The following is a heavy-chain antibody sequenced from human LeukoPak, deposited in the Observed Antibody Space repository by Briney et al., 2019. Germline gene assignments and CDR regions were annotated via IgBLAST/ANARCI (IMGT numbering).Heavy chain of an antibody. J-gene: IGHJ4*02. CDR2: IYYSGST. V-gene: IGHV4-59*01. CDR3: ARGSGSSGWYGGLYY. D-gene: IGHD6-19*01. CDR1: GGSISSYY. Sequence: PSETLSLTCTVSGGSISSYYWSWIRQPPGKGLEWIGYIYYSGSTNYNPSLKSRVTISVDTSKNQFSLKLSSVTAADTAVYYCARGSGSSGWYGGLYYWGQGTLVTVSS.